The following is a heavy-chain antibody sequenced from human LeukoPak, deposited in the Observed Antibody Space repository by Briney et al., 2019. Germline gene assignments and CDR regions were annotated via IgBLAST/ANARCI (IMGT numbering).Heavy chain of an antibody. CDR3: ARDRGYSTFDY. Sequence: QPGGSLRLSCAASAFTFSNYWMSRVRQAPGKGLEWVANIKEDGSEINYVDSVKGRFTISRDNAKNSLYLQMNSLRVDDTAVYYCARDRGYSTFDYWGQGTLVTVSS. D-gene: IGHD4-23*01. V-gene: IGHV3-7*01. J-gene: IGHJ4*02. CDR2: IKEDGSEI. CDR1: AFTFSNYW.